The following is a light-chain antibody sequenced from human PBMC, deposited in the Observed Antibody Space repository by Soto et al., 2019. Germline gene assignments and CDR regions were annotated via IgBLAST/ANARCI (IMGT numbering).Light chain of an antibody. Sequence: QSVLTQPPSMSGAPGQRVTISCTGSSSNIGAGYDVHWYQQLPGTAPKLLLYGHINRPSGVPVRFSGSKSCTSASLAIHGLQAEEEADNDYYSYDSSLSGGVFGGGTTLTVL. CDR1: SSNIGAGYD. CDR2: GHI. CDR3: YSYDSSLSGGV. J-gene: IGLJ3*02. V-gene: IGLV1-40*01.